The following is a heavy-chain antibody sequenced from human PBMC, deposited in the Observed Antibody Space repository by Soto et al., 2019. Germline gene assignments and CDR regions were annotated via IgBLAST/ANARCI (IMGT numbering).Heavy chain of an antibody. CDR2: IYHSGST. CDR1: GGSISSSNW. Sequence: QVQLQESGPGLVKPSGTLSLTCAVSGGSISSSNWWSWVRQPPGKGLEWIGEIYHSGSTNYNPSLKSRVTISVDKSKNQFSLKRSSVTAADTAVYYCARDQLWFGDFNTWGMDVWGQGTTVTVSS. V-gene: IGHV4-4*02. CDR3: ARDQLWFGDFNTWGMDV. J-gene: IGHJ6*02. D-gene: IGHD3-10*01.